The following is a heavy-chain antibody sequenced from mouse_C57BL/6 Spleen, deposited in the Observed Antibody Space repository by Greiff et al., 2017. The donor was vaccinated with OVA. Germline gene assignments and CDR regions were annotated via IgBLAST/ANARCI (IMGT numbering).Heavy chain of an antibody. V-gene: IGHV7-3*01. CDR1: GFTFTDYY. Sequence: EVKVEESGGGLVQPGGSLSLSCAASGFTFTDYYMSWVRQPPGKALEWLGFIRNKANGYTTEYSASVKGRFTIYRDNSQSILYLQMNALRAEDSATYYCARAYYSNFGAMDYWGQGTSVTVSS. CDR3: ARAYYSNFGAMDY. CDR2: IRNKANGYTT. J-gene: IGHJ4*01. D-gene: IGHD2-5*01.